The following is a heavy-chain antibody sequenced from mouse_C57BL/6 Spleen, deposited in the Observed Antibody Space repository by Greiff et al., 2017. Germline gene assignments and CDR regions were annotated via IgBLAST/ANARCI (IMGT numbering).Heavy chain of an antibody. CDR3: ARWDYGDYYAMDY. Sequence: LVKPGASVKISCKASGYTFTDYYMNWVKQSHGKSLEWIGDINPNNGGTSYNQKFKGKATLTVDKSSSTAYMELRSLTSEDSAVYYCARWDYGDYYAMDYWGQGTSVTVSS. CDR2: INPNNGGT. V-gene: IGHV1-26*01. D-gene: IGHD2-4*01. J-gene: IGHJ4*01. CDR1: GYTFTDYY.